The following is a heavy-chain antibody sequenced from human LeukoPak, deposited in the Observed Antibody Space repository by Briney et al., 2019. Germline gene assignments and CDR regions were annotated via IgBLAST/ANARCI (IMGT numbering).Heavy chain of an antibody. D-gene: IGHD3-3*01. Sequence: GGSLRLSCAASGFTFSIYGMNWVRQAPGRGLEWVSGISDSGNSTYYADSVKGRFTISRDNSKNTLYLEMNSLIPEDTALYYCAKPQEADLWVPDYWGQGTLVTVSS. V-gene: IGHV3-23*01. CDR1: GFTFSIYG. CDR2: ISDSGNST. J-gene: IGHJ4*02. CDR3: AKPQEADLWVPDY.